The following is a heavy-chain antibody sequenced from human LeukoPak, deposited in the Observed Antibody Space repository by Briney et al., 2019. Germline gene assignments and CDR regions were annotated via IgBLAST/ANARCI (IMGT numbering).Heavy chain of an antibody. CDR2: IIPIFGTA. V-gene: IGHV1-69*06. CDR1: GGAFSSYA. D-gene: IGHD5-12*01. J-gene: IGHJ3*02. CDR3: ARDPQVATIKGAFDI. Sequence: GASVKVSCKAAGGAFSSYAISWVRQAPGQGLEWMGGIIPIFGTANYAQKFQGRVTITADKSTSTAYMELSSLRSEDTAVYYCARDPQVATIKGAFDIWGQGKMVTVSS.